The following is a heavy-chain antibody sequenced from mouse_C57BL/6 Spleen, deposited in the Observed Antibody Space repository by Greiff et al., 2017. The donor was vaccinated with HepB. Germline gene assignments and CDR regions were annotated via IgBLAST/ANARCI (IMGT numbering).Heavy chain of an antibody. CDR1: GYTFTDYN. Sequence: DVQLQQSGPELVKPGASVKMSCKASGYTFTDYNMHWVKQSNGKSLEWIGYINPNNGGTSYNQKFKGKATLTVNKSSSTAYMELRSLPSEDSAVYYCAKTYYDYDVYFDYWGQGTTFTVSS. J-gene: IGHJ2*01. CDR3: AKTYYDYDVYFDY. V-gene: IGHV1-22*01. CDR2: INPNNGGT. D-gene: IGHD2-4*01.